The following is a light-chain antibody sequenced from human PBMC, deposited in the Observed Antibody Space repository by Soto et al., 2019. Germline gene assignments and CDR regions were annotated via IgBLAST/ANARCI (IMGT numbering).Light chain of an antibody. V-gene: IGKV1-5*01. CDR3: QQYKNYLK. CDR2: GAS. Sequence: DIQMTQSPSTLSASVGDRVTFTCRASQSVSIWLAWYQQKPGKAPKLLISGASTLESGVPSRFSGSGSGTEFTLTISSLQPDDFATYYCQQYKNYLKFGQGTKVEIK. CDR1: QSVSIW. J-gene: IGKJ1*01.